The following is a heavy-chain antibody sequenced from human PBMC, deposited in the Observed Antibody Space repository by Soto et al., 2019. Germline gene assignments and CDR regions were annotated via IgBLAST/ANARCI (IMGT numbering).Heavy chain of an antibody. CDR1: GASISGFY. CDR2: IYATGTT. Sequence: SETLSLTCTVSGASISGFYWSWIRKSAGKGLEWIGRIYATGTTDYNPSLKSRVMMSVDTSKKQFSLKLRSVTAADTAVYYCVRDGTKTLRDWFDPRGQGISVTVSS. D-gene: IGHD1-1*01. CDR3: VRDGTKTLRDWFDP. J-gene: IGHJ5*02. V-gene: IGHV4-4*07.